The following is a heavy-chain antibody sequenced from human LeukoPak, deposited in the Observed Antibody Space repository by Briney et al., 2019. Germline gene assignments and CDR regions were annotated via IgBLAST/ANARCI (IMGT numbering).Heavy chain of an antibody. J-gene: IGHJ6*02. Sequence: GASVKVSCKASGYTFTSYGISWVRQAPGQGLEWMGWISAYNGNTNYAQKLQGRVTMTTDTSTSTAYMELRSLRSDYTAVYYCARGDSLWFGELHTYYYYGMDVWGQGTTVTVSS. V-gene: IGHV1-18*01. D-gene: IGHD3-10*01. CDR3: ARGDSLWFGELHTYYYYGMDV. CDR2: ISAYNGNT. CDR1: GYTFTSYG.